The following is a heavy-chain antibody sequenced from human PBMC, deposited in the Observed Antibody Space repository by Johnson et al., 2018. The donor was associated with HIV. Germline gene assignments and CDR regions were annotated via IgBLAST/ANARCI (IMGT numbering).Heavy chain of an antibody. CDR1: GFTFDEYG. V-gene: IGHV3-20*04. J-gene: IGHJ3*01. D-gene: IGHD3-3*01. Sequence: VQLVESGGGVVRPGGSLRVSCTASGFTFDEYGMSWVRQAPGKGLEWVSGITWNGGTTGYADSLKGRFAISRDNSRNTLDLRMDSLRVEDTAVYYCAREAYYARAFDLWGQGTMVTVSS. CDR3: AREAYYARAFDL. CDR2: ITWNGGTT.